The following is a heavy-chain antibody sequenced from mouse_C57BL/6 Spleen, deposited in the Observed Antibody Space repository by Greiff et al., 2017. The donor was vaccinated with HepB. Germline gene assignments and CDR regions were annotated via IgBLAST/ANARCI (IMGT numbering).Heavy chain of an antibody. CDR1: GFTFSSYG. D-gene: IGHD1-1*01. J-gene: IGHJ4*01. Sequence: EVKLVESGGDLVKPGGSLKLSCAASGFTFSSYGMSWVRQTPDKRLEWVATISSGGSYTYYPDSVKGRFTISRDNAKNTLYLQMSSLKSEDTAMYYCAIPYYYGSSPYYAIDYWGQGTSVTVSS. CDR2: ISSGGSYT. CDR3: AIPYYYGSSPYYAIDY. V-gene: IGHV5-6*01.